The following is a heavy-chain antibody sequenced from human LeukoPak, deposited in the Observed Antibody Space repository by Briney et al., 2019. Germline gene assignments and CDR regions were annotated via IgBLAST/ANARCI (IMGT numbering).Heavy chain of an antibody. J-gene: IGHJ4*02. V-gene: IGHV1-2*02. D-gene: IGHD5-24*01. Sequence: ASVTVSCKASGGTFSSYAISWVRQAPGQGLEWMGWINPNSGGTNYAQKFQGRVTMTRDTSISTAYMELSRLRSDDTAVYYCAEMTTTLGYWGQGTLVTVSS. CDR3: AEMTTTLGY. CDR1: GGTFSSYA. CDR2: INPNSGGT.